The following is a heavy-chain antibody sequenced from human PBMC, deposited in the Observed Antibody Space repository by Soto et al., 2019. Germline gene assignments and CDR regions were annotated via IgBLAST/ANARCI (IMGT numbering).Heavy chain of an antibody. CDR2: IYYSGST. V-gene: IGHV4-59*08. CDR1: GGSISSYY. D-gene: IGHD2-15*01. J-gene: IGHJ5*02. Sequence: SETLSLTCTVSGGSISSYYWSWIRQPPGKGLEWIGYIYYSGSTNYNPSLKSRVTISVDTSKNQFSLKLSSVTAADTAVYYCARQRGYCSGGSCYSRWFDPWGQGTLVTVS. CDR3: ARQRGYCSGGSCYSRWFDP.